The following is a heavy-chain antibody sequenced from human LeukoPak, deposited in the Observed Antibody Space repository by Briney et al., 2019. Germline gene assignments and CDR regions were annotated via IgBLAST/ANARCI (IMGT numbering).Heavy chain of an antibody. CDR2: VKQDGSEK. CDR3: ARVKDGGTLDQ. Sequence: GGSLRLSCSASGFTFTSHWMTWVRQAPGKGLEWVANVKQDGSEKNYVDSVKGRFTISRDNAKNSLSLQMHSLTVEDTAVYYCARVKDGGTLDQWGQGTLVTVSS. V-gene: IGHV3-7*03. J-gene: IGHJ4*02. CDR1: GFTFTSHW. D-gene: IGHD1-26*01.